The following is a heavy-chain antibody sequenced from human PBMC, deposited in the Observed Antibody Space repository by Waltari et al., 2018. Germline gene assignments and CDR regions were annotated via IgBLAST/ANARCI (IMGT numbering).Heavy chain of an antibody. V-gene: IGHV3-7*01. D-gene: IGHD6-13*01. Sequence: EVQLVESGGGLAQPGGSLRLSCAASGRGFGNYWMTWVRQASGKGPEWVANIKQDGSEKYYMDSVKGRFTISRDNAKNSLYLQMNNLRVEDTAVYYCTRGGRDSSWYWRDWGQGTLVTVSS. CDR3: TRGGRDSSWYWRD. CDR1: GRGFGNYW. J-gene: IGHJ4*02. CDR2: IKQDGSEK.